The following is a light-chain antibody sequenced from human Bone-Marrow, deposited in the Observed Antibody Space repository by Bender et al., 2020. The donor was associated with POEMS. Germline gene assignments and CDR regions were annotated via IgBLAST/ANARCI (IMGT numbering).Light chain of an antibody. J-gene: IGLJ2*01. CDR3: QAWDTYSVI. CDR1: DLGDKY. Sequence: SYEVTQPPSVSVSPVQTATITCSGDDLGDKYVAWYQQKPGHSPVLVIYQDTKRPSGIPERFSGSNSGNTATLTISGTQAMDEADYYCQAWDTYSVIFGGGTKLTVL. CDR2: QDT. V-gene: IGLV3-1*01.